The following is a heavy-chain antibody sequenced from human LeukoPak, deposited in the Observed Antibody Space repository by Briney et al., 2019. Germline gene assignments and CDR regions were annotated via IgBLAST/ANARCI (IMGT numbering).Heavy chain of an antibody. J-gene: IGHJ5*02. Sequence: GASVKVSCKASGGTFSSYAISWVRQAPGQGLEWMGRIIPILGIANYAQKFQGRVTITADKSTSTAYMELSSLRSEDTAVYYCARDGGNSGSWFDPWGQGTLVTVSS. CDR2: IIPILGIA. D-gene: IGHD4-23*01. CDR1: GGTFSSYA. CDR3: ARDGGNSGSWFDP. V-gene: IGHV1-69*04.